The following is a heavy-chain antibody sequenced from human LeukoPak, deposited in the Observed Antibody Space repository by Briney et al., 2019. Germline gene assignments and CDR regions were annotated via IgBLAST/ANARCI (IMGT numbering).Heavy chain of an antibody. V-gene: IGHV1-2*02. D-gene: IGHD4-11*01. J-gene: IGHJ4*02. CDR2: INPNSGGT. CDR3: ARDAATTVTTD. CDR1: GYTFTSYG. Sequence: ASVKVSCKASGYTFTSYGISWVRQAPGQGLEWMGWINPNSGGTNYAQKFQGRVTMTRDTSISTAYMELSRLRSDDTAVYFCARDAATTVTTDWGQGTLVTVSS.